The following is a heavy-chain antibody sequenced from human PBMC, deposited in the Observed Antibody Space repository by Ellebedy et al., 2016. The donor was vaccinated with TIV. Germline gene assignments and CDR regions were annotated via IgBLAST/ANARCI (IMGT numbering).Heavy chain of an antibody. CDR2: IYYSGST. CDR3: ARHSFSETEAEDFDN. CDR1: GFTFTSHSM. V-gene: IGHV4-38-2*01. D-gene: IGHD6-19*01. J-gene: IGHJ4*02. Sequence: ESLKISCAASGFTFTSHSMGWVRQPPGKGLEWIGSIYYSGSTYYNPSLKSRVTISVDTSKNQFSLRLSSVTAADTATYYCARHSFSETEAEDFDNWGQGTLVTVSS.